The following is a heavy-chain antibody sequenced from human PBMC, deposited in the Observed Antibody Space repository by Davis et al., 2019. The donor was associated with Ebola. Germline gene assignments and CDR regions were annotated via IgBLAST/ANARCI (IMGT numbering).Heavy chain of an antibody. CDR1: GFTFTSYA. V-gene: IGHV3-23*01. D-gene: IGHD3-3*01. CDR2: ISGNGGST. J-gene: IGHJ4*02. Sequence: GESLKISCAASGFTFTSYALSWVRQAPGKGLEWVSGISGNGGSTYYADSVNGRFTISRDNSKNTLYLQMNSLRAEDTAVYYCAKHSGDFWSGYSYCFDYWGQGTLVTVSS. CDR3: AKHSGDFWSGYSYCFDY.